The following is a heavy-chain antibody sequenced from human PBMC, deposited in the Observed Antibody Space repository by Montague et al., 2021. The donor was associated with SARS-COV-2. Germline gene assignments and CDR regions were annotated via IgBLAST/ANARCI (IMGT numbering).Heavy chain of an antibody. D-gene: IGHD2-2*02. CDR3: ARDPSRQLLLYPVGDYYYGMDV. V-gene: IGHV4-59*12. Sequence: SETLSLTCTVSGDSISNYYWSWIRQPPGKGLEWIGYIYYSGSTYYNPSHKSRVTISVDTSKNQFSLKLNSVTAADTAVYYCARDPSRQLLLYPVGDYYYGMDVWGQGTTVTVSS. CDR1: GDSISNYY. J-gene: IGHJ6*02. CDR2: IYYSGST.